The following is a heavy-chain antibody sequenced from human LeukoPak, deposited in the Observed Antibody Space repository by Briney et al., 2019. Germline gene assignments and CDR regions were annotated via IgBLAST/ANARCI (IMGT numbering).Heavy chain of an antibody. J-gene: IGHJ4*02. Sequence: ASVKVSCKASGYTFTSYGISWVRQAPGQGLEWMGWISAYNGKTNHAQNFQGRVTMTTDTSTSTAYMELRSLRSDDTAVYYCARDRKQQLGFDYWGQGTLVTVSS. CDR2: ISAYNGKT. CDR3: ARDRKQQLGFDY. D-gene: IGHD6-13*01. V-gene: IGHV1-18*01. CDR1: GYTFTSYG.